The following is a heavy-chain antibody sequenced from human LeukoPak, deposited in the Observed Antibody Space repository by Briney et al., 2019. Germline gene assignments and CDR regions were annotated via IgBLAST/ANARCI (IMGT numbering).Heavy chain of an antibody. D-gene: IGHD2-15*01. J-gene: IGHJ3*02. CDR3: ASPGLGYCSGGSCYSEAFDI. Sequence: SVKVSCKASGGTFSIYAISWVRQAPGQGLEWMGGIIPIFGTANYAQKFQGRVTITADKSTSTAYMELSSLRSEDTAVYYCASPGLGYCSGGSCYSEAFDIWGQGTMVTVSS. CDR2: IIPIFGTA. CDR1: GGTFSIYA. V-gene: IGHV1-69*06.